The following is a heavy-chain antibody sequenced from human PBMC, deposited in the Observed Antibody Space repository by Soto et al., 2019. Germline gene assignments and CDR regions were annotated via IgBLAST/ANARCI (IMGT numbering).Heavy chain of an antibody. D-gene: IGHD3-10*01. Sequence: GASVKVSCKASGGTFSSYAISWVRQAPGQGLEWMGGIIPIFGTANYAQKFQGRVTITADESTSTAYMELSSLRSEDTAMYYCARERIVRGADDAFDIWGQGTMVTVSS. J-gene: IGHJ3*02. CDR1: GGTFSSYA. CDR3: ARERIVRGADDAFDI. V-gene: IGHV1-69*13. CDR2: IIPIFGTA.